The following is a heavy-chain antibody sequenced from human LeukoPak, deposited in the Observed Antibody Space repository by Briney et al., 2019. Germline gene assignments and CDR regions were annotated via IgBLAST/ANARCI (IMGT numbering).Heavy chain of an antibody. V-gene: IGHV3-23*01. CDR1: GFTFSTYA. Sequence: GGSLRLSCVASGFTFSTYAMSWVRQAPGKGLEWVSVISSDGGTTFYADSVKGRFTISRDNAKNSLYLQMNSLRAEDTAVYYCARRVPSDYWGQGTLVTVSS. CDR2: ISSDGGTT. J-gene: IGHJ4*02. CDR3: ARRVPSDY.